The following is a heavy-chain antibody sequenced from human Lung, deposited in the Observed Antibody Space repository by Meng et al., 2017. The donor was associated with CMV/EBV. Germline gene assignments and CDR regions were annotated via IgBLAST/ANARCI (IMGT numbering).Heavy chain of an antibody. CDR3: AKSSDNGWSS. CDR2: VNPISDDT. CDR1: GYSFSGFD. J-gene: IGHJ4*01. D-gene: IGHD6-19*01. V-gene: IGHV1-2*06. Sequence: VQLVQSGAEVKRPGAPVKISCQASGYSFSGFDLNWARQAPGHGLEWLGRVNPISDDTHLAQKFEGRITVTRGATINTAFMELTRLRPDDTAVYYCAKSSDNGWSSWGPGTLVTVSS.